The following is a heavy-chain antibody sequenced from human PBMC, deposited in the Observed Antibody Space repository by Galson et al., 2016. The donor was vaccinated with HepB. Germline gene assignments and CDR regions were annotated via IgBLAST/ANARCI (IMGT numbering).Heavy chain of an antibody. Sequence: SLRLSCAASRLTLSTYAIQWVRQTPGKGLEWVAVISNDGRNQYYADSVKGRFTVYRDNSKHLAFLQLTDLVTDDTGVYDCATGGRGWFDWGQGALVIVSS. J-gene: IGHJ4*02. CDR1: RLTLSTYA. CDR3: ATGGRGWFD. D-gene: IGHD3-10*01. V-gene: IGHV3-30*04. CDR2: ISNDGRNQ.